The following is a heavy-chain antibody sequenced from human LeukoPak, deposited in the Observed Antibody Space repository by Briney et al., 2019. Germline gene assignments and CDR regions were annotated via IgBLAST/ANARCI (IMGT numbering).Heavy chain of an antibody. CDR3: ARDAPQWRNAFDF. D-gene: IGHD6-19*01. J-gene: IGHJ3*01. CDR1: GYTFTNCG. Sequence: ASVKVSCKASGYTFTNCGICWVRQAPGQGLEWMGWVSAYNGNTNYAQKFQGRVTMTTDTSTSTAYMELRSLRSDDTAVYYCARDAPQWRNAFDFWGQGTMVTVSS. CDR2: VSAYNGNT. V-gene: IGHV1-18*01.